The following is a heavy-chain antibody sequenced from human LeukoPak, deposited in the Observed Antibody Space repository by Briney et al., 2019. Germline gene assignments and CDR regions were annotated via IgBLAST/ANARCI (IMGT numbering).Heavy chain of an antibody. D-gene: IGHD2-21*01. CDR2: IRNDGSNQ. CDR1: GFTFRSYW. CDR3: ASGTLELPVFLPDY. V-gene: IGHV3-7*03. Sequence: HPGGFLRLSCAGAGFTFRSYWMSWVRQAPGKGLEWVAFIRNDGSNQFYADSVKGRFTISRDNAKNSLYLQMNSLRAEDTAVYYCASGTLELPVFLPDYWGQGTLVTVSS. J-gene: IGHJ4*02.